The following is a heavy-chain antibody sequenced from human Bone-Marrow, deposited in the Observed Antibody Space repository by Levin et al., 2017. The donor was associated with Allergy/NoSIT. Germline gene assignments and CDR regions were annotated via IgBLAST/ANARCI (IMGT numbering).Heavy chain of an antibody. V-gene: IGHV3-23*01. J-gene: IGHJ6*02. CDR1: GFTFSSYA. CDR3: AKDLGFLEWFHNYPRIFYYYHYGMDV. D-gene: IGHD3-3*01. Sequence: GESLKISCAASGFTFSSYAMSWVRQAPGKGLEWVSAISGSGGSTYYADSVKGRFTISRDNSKNTLYLQMNSLRAEDTAVYYCAKDLGFLEWFHNYPRIFYYYHYGMDVWGQGTTVTVSS. CDR2: ISGSGGST.